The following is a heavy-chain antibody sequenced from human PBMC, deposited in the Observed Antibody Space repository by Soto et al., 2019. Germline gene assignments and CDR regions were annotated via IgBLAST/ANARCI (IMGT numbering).Heavy chain of an antibody. V-gene: IGHV1-46*01. J-gene: IGHJ4*02. CDR3: ARVKVEYSYGPNYFDY. D-gene: IGHD5-18*01. CDR2: INPSGGST. CDR1: GYTFTSYY. Sequence: GASVKVSCKASGYTFTSYYMHWVRQAPGQGLEWIGIINPSGGSTSYAQKFQGRVTMTRDTSTSTVYMELSSLRSEDTAGYYCARVKVEYSYGPNYFDYWGQGTLVTVSS.